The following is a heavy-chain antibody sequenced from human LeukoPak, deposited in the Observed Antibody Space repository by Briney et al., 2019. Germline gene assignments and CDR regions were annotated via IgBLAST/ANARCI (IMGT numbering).Heavy chain of an antibody. CDR3: ARVSTTTVTNRYYYYGMDV. J-gene: IGHJ6*02. D-gene: IGHD4-17*01. Sequence: PSETLSLTCTVSGGSISSSSYYWSWIRQPPGKGLEWIGYINYSWDTNYNPSLKSRVTISVDTSKNQFSLKLSSVTAADTAVYYCARVSTTTVTNRYYYYGMDVWGQGTTVTVSS. CDR1: GGSISSSSYY. CDR2: INYSWDT. V-gene: IGHV4-61*01.